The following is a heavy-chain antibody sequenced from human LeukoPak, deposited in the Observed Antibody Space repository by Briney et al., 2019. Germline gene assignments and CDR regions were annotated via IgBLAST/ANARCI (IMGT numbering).Heavy chain of an antibody. CDR3: AREATAAGKSYYYMDV. Sequence: IPSETLSLTCTVSGGSISSYYWSWIRQPAGKGLEWIGRIYTSGSTNYHPSLKSRVTMSVDTSKNQFSLKLSSVTAADTAVYYCAREATAAGKSYYYMDVWGKGTTVTVSS. V-gene: IGHV4-4*07. J-gene: IGHJ6*03. CDR2: IYTSGST. D-gene: IGHD6-13*01. CDR1: GGSISSYY.